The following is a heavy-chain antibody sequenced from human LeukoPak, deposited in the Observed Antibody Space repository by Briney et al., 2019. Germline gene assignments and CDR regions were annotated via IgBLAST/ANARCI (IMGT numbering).Heavy chain of an antibody. V-gene: IGHV3-23*01. CDR2: ISGSGGTA. CDR1: GFTFSIYA. D-gene: IGHD7-27*01. Sequence: GGSLRLSCAASGFTFSIYAMSWVRQAPGKGLEWVSAISGSGGTAYYADSVKGRFTISRDNAKNSLYLQMNSLRAEDTAVYYCASLSGDHQPTFYWFFDLWGRGTLLTVSS. J-gene: IGHJ2*01. CDR3: ASLSGDHQPTFYWFFDL.